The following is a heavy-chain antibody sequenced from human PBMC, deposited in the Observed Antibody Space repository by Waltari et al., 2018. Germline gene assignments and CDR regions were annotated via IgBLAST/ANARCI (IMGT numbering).Heavy chain of an antibody. CDR1: GFSFDIYG. CDR2: IRAGGRVK. Sequence: QVQLVESGGGVVQPGRSLRLSCETSGFSFDIYGMHWVRRVPGKGLEWGAGIRAGGRVKVYRDSVKGRFTVSRDTSTNTLYLQMDSLRAEDTAVYYCARDLLDQYYDYWGHGTLVTVSA. J-gene: IGHJ4*01. V-gene: IGHV3-33*01. CDR3: ARDLLDQYYDY.